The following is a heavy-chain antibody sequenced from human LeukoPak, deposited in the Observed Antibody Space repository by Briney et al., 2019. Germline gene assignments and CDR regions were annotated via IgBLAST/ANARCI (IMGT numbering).Heavy chain of an antibody. V-gene: IGHV3-48*03. J-gene: IGHJ4*02. D-gene: IGHD3-10*01. Sequence: PGGSLRLSCAASGFTFSDYEMNWVRQAPGKGLEWVSYINSRGSTIYCADSVKGRFTISRDNAKNSLYLQMNSLRAEDTAVYYCARGTHITLVRGALDYWGQGTLVTVSS. CDR2: INSRGSTI. CDR1: GFTFSDYE. CDR3: ARGTHITLVRGALDY.